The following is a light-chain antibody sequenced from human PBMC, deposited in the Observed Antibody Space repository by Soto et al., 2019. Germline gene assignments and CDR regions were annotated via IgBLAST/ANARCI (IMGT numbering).Light chain of an antibody. CDR2: AAS. CDR3: QQYGSSPWT. J-gene: IGKJ1*01. Sequence: EIVLTQSPGTLSLSPGERATLSCRASQSVSSSYLAWYQQKPGQAPRLLIYAASSRATGIPDRFSGGGSGTDFTLTISRLEPEDLAVYSCQQYGSSPWTFGQGTKVEIK. V-gene: IGKV3-20*01. CDR1: QSVSSSY.